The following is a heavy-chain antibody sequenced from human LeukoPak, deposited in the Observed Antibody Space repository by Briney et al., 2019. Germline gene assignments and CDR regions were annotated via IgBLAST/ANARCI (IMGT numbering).Heavy chain of an antibody. D-gene: IGHD6-19*01. CDR1: GFTFSSYG. Sequence: GGSLRLSCAASGFTFSSYGMHWVRQAPGKGLEWVAIISYDGSNKYYADSVKGRFTISRDNSKNTLYLQMNSLRAEDTAVYYCARAPGKQWLGNWFDPWGQGTLVTVSS. J-gene: IGHJ5*02. V-gene: IGHV3-30*03. CDR3: ARAPGKQWLGNWFDP. CDR2: ISYDGSNK.